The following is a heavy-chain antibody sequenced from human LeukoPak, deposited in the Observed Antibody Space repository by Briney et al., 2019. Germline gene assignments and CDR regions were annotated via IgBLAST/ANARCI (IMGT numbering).Heavy chain of an antibody. CDR3: ARDGYYYGSGSSDAFDI. CDR1: GFTFSSYG. D-gene: IGHD3-10*01. Sequence: GGSLRLSCAASGFTFSSYGMHWVRQAPGKGLEWVAFIRYDGSNKYYADSVKGRFTISRDNAKNSLYLQMNSLRAEDTAVYYCARDGYYYGSGSSDAFDIWGQGTMVTVSS. CDR2: IRYDGSNK. V-gene: IGHV3-30*02. J-gene: IGHJ3*02.